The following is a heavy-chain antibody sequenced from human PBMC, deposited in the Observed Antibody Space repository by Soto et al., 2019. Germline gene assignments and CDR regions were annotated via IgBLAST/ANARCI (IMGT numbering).Heavy chain of an antibody. J-gene: IGHJ5*02. D-gene: IGHD4-17*01. CDR1: GGSFSGYY. Sequence: ASETLSLTCAVYGGSFSGYYWSWIRQPPGKGLEWIGEINHSGSTNYNPSLKSRVTISVDTSKNQFSLKLSSVTAADTAVYYCARDVVDGDYPSASWFDPWGQGTLVTVSS. V-gene: IGHV4-34*01. CDR2: INHSGST. CDR3: ARDVVDGDYPSASWFDP.